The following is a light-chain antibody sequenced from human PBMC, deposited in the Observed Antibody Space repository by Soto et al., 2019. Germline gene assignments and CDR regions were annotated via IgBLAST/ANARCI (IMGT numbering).Light chain of an antibody. J-gene: IGKJ1*01. CDR2: CAS. CDR1: QSVSSSY. Sequence: EIVLTQSPGTLSLSPGERATLSCRASQSVSSSYLAWYQQKPGQAPRVLIYCASSRATGIPDRFSGSGSGTDFTLTISRLEPEDFAVYYCQQYGSSPATFGQGTKVEIK. V-gene: IGKV3-20*01. CDR3: QQYGSSPAT.